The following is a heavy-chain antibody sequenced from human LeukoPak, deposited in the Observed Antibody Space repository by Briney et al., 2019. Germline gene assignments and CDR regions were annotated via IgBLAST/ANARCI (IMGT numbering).Heavy chain of an antibody. J-gene: IGHJ4*02. Sequence: GGSLRLSCAVSGFTLSSYAMSWVGQAPGKGLEWVSAISGSGGSTYYADSVKGRFTISRDNSKNTLYLQMNSLRAEDTAVYYCAKVQHFYYYDSSSYYYFYYWGQGTLVTVSS. V-gene: IGHV3-23*01. CDR1: GFTLSSYA. CDR3: AKVQHFYYYDSSSYYYFYY. D-gene: IGHD3-22*01. CDR2: ISGSGGST.